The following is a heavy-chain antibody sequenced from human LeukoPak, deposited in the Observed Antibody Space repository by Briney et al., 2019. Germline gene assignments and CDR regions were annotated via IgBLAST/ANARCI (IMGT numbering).Heavy chain of an antibody. CDR3: AKGYTPSSPLGERHP. J-gene: IGHJ5*02. CDR1: GFNLNSYA. D-gene: IGHD5-12*01. Sequence: GGSLRLSCAVSGFNLNSYAMHWVRQAPGKGLEWVAVIRHDETNSLYTGSVQGRVTISRDTSKKLLYLLMNNLRVEGTADYYCAKGYTPSSPLGERHPWGQGTLVTVSS. V-gene: IGHV3-30*02. CDR2: IRHDETNS.